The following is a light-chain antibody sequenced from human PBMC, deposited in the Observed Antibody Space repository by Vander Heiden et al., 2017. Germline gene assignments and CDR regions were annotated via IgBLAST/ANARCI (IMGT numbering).Light chain of an antibody. CDR2: DVT. J-gene: IGLJ3*02. CDR3: NSYTSSSTWV. CDR1: SSDIGGYKY. Sequence: QSALTQPASVSGSPGQSITISCTGTSSDIGGYKYVSWYQQHPGKAPKFMIYDVTNRPSGVSNSFSGSKSGNTASLTISGLQAEDEADYYCNSYTSSSTWVFGGGTKLTVL. V-gene: IGLV2-14*03.